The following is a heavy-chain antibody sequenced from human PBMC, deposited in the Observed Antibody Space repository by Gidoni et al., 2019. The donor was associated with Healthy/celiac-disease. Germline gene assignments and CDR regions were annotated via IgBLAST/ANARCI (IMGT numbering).Heavy chain of an antibody. CDR1: GGSISSRSYY. Sequence: QLQLQESRPGLVKPSETLSLTCTVTGGSISSRSYYWGWIRQPPGKGLEWIGSIYYSGSTYYNPSLKSRVTISVDTSKNQFSLKLSSVTAADTAVYYCARSPTYYDILTGYYYGMDVWGQGTTVTVSS. CDR3: ARSPTYYDILTGYYYGMDV. D-gene: IGHD3-9*01. CDR2: IYYSGST. V-gene: IGHV4-39*01. J-gene: IGHJ6*02.